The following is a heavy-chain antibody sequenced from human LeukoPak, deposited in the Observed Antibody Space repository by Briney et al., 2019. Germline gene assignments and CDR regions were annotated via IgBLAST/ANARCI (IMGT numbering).Heavy chain of an antibody. CDR3: VRDHSGWSLDP. Sequence: PGGSLRLSCAASGFTFTNAWMNWVRQAPGKGLEWVSYISDSGRTVYYADSVKGRFTISRDSAKNSLYLRMNSLRAEDTAVYYCVRDHSGWSLDPWGQGTLVTVSS. CDR2: ISDSGRTV. V-gene: IGHV3-48*04. CDR1: GFTFTNAW. D-gene: IGHD6-19*01. J-gene: IGHJ5*02.